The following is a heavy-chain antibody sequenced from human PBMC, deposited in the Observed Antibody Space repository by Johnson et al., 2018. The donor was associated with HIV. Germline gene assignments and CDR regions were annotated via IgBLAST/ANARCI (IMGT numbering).Heavy chain of an antibody. D-gene: IGHD6-13*01. Sequence: VQLVESGGGVVQPGRSLRLSCAASGFTFSSYAMSWVRQAPGKGLEWVSAISGSAISTYYADSVKGRFTISRDNSKNTLYLQMNSLRAEDTAVYYCSRPWGASSSPDSFDLWGQGTMVTVSS. V-gene: IGHV3-23*04. J-gene: IGHJ3*01. CDR1: GFTFSSYA. CDR3: SRPWGASSSPDSFDL. CDR2: ISGSAIST.